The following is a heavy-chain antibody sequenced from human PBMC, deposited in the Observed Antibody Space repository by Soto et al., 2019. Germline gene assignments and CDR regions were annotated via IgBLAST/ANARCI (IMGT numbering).Heavy chain of an antibody. J-gene: IGHJ6*02. CDR1: GFTFSSYG. D-gene: IGHD6-13*01. CDR2: ISYDGSNK. V-gene: IGHV3-30*18. CDR3: AKDLMSSSPDYYSYYGMDV. Sequence: GGSLRLSCAASGFTFSSYGMHWVRQAPGKGLEWVAVISYDGSNKYYADSVKGRFTISRDNSKNTLYLQMNSLRAEDTAVYYCAKDLMSSSPDYYSYYGMDVWGQGTTVTVSS.